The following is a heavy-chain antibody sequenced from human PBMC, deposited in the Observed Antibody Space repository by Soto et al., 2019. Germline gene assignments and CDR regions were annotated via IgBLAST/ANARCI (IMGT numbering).Heavy chain of an antibody. CDR2: INHSGST. D-gene: IGHD3-10*01. Sequence: SETLSLTCAVYGGSFSGYYWSWIRQPPGKGLEWIGEINHSGSTNYNPSLKSRVTISVDTSKNQFSLKLGSVTAADTAVYYCARGGRGYYGSGRPYGMDVWGQGTTVTVSS. CDR1: GGSFSGYY. CDR3: ARGGRGYYGSGRPYGMDV. J-gene: IGHJ6*02. V-gene: IGHV4-34*01.